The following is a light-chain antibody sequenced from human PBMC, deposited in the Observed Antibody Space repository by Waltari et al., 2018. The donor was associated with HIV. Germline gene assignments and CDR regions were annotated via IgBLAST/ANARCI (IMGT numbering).Light chain of an antibody. Sequence: AIQMTQSPSSLSASVGDRVTITCRASQGIGNDLGWYQQKSGRAPKVLIYAASNLQSGFPSRFSGSRSGTDFTLTISSLQPEDSATYYCQQYSDVPYTFGQGTKLEIK. CDR2: AAS. CDR1: QGIGND. CDR3: QQYSDVPYT. J-gene: IGKJ2*01. V-gene: IGKV1-6*01.